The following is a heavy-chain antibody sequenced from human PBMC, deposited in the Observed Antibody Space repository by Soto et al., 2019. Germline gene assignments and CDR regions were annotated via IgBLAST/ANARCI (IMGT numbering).Heavy chain of an antibody. CDR1: GLTFSSYW. V-gene: IGHV3-7*03. CDR3: ARLGQYSSSWPFDY. D-gene: IGHD6-13*01. J-gene: IGHJ4*02. CDR2: IKQDGSEK. Sequence: GGSLRLSCAASGLTFSSYWMSWVRQAPGKGLEWVANIKQDGSEKYYVDSVKGRFTISRDNAKNSLYLQMNSLRAEDTAVYYCARLGQYSSSWPFDYWGKGTLVTVSS.